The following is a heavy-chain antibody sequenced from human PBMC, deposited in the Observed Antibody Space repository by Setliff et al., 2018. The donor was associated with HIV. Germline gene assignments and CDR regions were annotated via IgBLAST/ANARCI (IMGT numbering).Heavy chain of an antibody. Sequence: SVKVSCKASGGTFSSYAISWVRQAPGQGLEWMGGIIPMFGAANYAQKFQGRVTITTDASTSAAYMELSSLKSDDTALYYCTTLVGANPYHDALDIWGQGTMVTVSS. V-gene: IGHV1-69*05. D-gene: IGHD1-26*01. CDR3: TTLVGANPYHDALDI. CDR1: GGTFSSYA. J-gene: IGHJ3*02. CDR2: IIPMFGAA.